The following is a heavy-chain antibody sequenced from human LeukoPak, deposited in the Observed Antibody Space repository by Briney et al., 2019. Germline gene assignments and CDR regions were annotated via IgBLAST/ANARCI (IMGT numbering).Heavy chain of an antibody. Sequence: RGGSLSLSCAASGFTFSSYAMSWVRQAPGKGLEWVSAISGSGGSTYYADSVKGRFTISRDNSKNTLYLQMNSLRAEDTAVYYCARVPRLSLYYYYHYYMDVWGKGTTVTVSS. D-gene: IGHD3-16*02. CDR2: ISGSGGST. J-gene: IGHJ6*03. CDR1: GFTFSSYA. CDR3: ARVPRLSLYYYYHYYMDV. V-gene: IGHV3-23*01.